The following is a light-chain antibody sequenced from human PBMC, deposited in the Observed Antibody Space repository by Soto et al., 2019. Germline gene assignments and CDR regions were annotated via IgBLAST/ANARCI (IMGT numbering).Light chain of an antibody. CDR2: DAS. CDR1: QSISSW. J-gene: IGKJ1*01. CDR3: QQYNSYSRT. Sequence: DIQMTQSPSTLSASVEDRVTITCRASQSISSWLAWYQQKPGKAPKLLIYDASSLESGVPSRLSGSGSGTEFTLTISSLQPDDFATYYCQQYNSYSRTFGQGTKV. V-gene: IGKV1-5*01.